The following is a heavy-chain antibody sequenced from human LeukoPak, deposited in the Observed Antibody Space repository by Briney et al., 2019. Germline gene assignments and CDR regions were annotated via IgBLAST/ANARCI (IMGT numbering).Heavy chain of an antibody. Sequence: GGSLRLSCAASGFTFSNFAMHWVRQAPDKGLEWVAIVWYDATKKYYVDSVDGRFTISRDNSKNTLYLQMNSLRAEDTAVYYCAKEPQPWLGAFDIRGQGTMVTVSS. D-gene: IGHD5-18*01. CDR3: AKEPQPWLGAFDI. CDR2: VWYDATKK. J-gene: IGHJ3*02. CDR1: GFTFSNFA. V-gene: IGHV3-33*06.